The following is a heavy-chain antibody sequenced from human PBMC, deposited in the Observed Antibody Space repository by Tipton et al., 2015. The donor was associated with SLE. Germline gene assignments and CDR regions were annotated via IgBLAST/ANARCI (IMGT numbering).Heavy chain of an antibody. Sequence: SLRLSCAASGFTFSNCWMSWVRQAPGKGLVWVSRINTDGSTTSYADSVKGRFTISRDNAKNALYLQINSLRAEDTAVYFCGRGGLEPVDYWGQGTLVTVSS. D-gene: IGHD5-24*01. CDR3: GRGGLEPVDY. CDR2: INTDGSTT. J-gene: IGHJ4*02. CDR1: GFTFSNCW. V-gene: IGHV3-74*01.